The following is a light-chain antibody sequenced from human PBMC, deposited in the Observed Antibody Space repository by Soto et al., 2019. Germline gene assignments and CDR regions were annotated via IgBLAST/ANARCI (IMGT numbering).Light chain of an antibody. V-gene: IGKV1-5*01. Sequence: DGHMTQSPSTLSASVGDRVTIACRASHSISSWWAWYQQKRRTATKVMIYDASSLESGVPSRFSGSASATDFLLTSSRLPHDDSASYWRQYYGGPWTFGQGTKVDI. CDR1: HSISSW. CDR2: DAS. J-gene: IGKJ1*01. CDR3: QYYGGPWT.